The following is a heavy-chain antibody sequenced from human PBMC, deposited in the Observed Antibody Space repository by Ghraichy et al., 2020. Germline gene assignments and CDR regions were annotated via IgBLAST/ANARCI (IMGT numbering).Heavy chain of an antibody. CDR2: IYYSGST. J-gene: IGHJ4*02. V-gene: IGHV4-59*01. CDR1: GGSISSYY. Sequence: SETLSLTCTVSGGSISSYYWSWIRQPPGKGLEWIGYIYYSGSTNYNPSLKSRITISVDTSKNQFSLKLSSVTAADTAVYYCARDRVINNWRYFDYWGQGTLVTVSS. D-gene: IGHD1-20*01. CDR3: ARDRVINNWRYFDY.